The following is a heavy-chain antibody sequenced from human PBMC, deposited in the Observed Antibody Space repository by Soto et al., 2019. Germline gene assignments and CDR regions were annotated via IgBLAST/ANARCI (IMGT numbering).Heavy chain of an antibody. Sequence: PSETLSLTCTVSGGSISSSSYYWGWIRQPPGKGLEWIGSIYYSGSTYYNPSLKSRVTISVDTSKNQFSLKLSSVTAADTAVYYCARKGTKLPAAIREDWFDPWGQGTLVTVSS. J-gene: IGHJ5*02. CDR2: IYYSGST. D-gene: IGHD2-2*02. CDR3: ARKGTKLPAAIREDWFDP. V-gene: IGHV4-39*01. CDR1: GGSISSSSYY.